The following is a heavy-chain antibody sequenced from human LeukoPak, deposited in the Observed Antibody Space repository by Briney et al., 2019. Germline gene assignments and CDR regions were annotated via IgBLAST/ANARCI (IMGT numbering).Heavy chain of an antibody. CDR1: GFTFSSYE. V-gene: IGHV3-48*03. CDR3: ARGNDNSWNYFDS. Sequence: GGSLRLSCAASGFTFSSYEMNWVRQAPGKGLERVSYISSSGTYTNYADSVEGRFTISRDNAKNSLYLQMNSLRAEDTALYYCARGNDNSWNYFDSWGQGTLVTVSS. CDR2: ISSSGTYT. J-gene: IGHJ4*02. D-gene: IGHD3-22*01.